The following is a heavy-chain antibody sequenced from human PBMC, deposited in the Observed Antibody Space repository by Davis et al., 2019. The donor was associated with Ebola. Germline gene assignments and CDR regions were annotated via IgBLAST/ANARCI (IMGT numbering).Heavy chain of an antibody. J-gene: IGHJ6*02. CDR1: GFTFSDYY. Sequence: GGSLRLSCAASGFTFSDYYMSWIRQAPGKGLEWVSYISSSGSTIYYADSVKGRFTISRDKAKNSLYLQMNSLRAEDTAVYYCARGLYWPNYYYYGMDVWGQGTTVTVSS. D-gene: IGHD2-8*02. CDR3: ARGLYWPNYYYYGMDV. CDR2: ISSSGSTI. V-gene: IGHV3-11*01.